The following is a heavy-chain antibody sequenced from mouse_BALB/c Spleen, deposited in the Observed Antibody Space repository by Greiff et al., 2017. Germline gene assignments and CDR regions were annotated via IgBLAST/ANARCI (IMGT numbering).Heavy chain of an antibody. Sequence: EVQLQQSGPELVKPGASMKISCKASGYSFTGYTMNWVQQSHGKNLEWIGLINPYNGGTSYNQKFKGKATLTVDKSSSTAYMELLSLTSEDSAVYYCAAAYYRYDDAMDYWGQGTSVTVSS. CDR2: INPYNGGT. CDR1: GYSFTGYT. D-gene: IGHD2-14*01. CDR3: AAAYYRYDDAMDY. J-gene: IGHJ4*01. V-gene: IGHV1-26*01.